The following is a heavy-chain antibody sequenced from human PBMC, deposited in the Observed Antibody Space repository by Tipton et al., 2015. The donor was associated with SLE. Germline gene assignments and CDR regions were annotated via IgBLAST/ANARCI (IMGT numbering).Heavy chain of an antibody. CDR1: GGSFSGYY. D-gene: IGHD2-2*02. CDR3: ARGGIYCSSTSCYRDAFDI. V-gene: IGHV4-34*01. J-gene: IGHJ3*02. Sequence: TLSLTCTVYGGSFSGYYWSWIRQPPGKGLEWIGEINHSGSTNYNPSLKSRVTISVDTSKNQFSLKLSSVTAADTAVYYCARGGIYCSSTSCYRDAFDIWGQGTMVTVSP. CDR2: INHSGST.